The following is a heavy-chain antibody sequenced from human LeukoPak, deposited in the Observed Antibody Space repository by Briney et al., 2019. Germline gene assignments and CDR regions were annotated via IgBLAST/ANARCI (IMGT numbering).Heavy chain of an antibody. D-gene: IGHD6-6*01. CDR3: ARDLGIAARPLLGY. J-gene: IGHJ4*02. CDR1: GYTFTSYG. Sequence: ASATVSCKASGYTFTSYGISWVRQAPGQGLGWMGWISAYNGNTNYAQKLQGRVTMTTDTSTSTAYMELRSLRSDDTAVYYCARDLGIAARPLLGYWGQGTLVTVSS. V-gene: IGHV1-18*01. CDR2: ISAYNGNT.